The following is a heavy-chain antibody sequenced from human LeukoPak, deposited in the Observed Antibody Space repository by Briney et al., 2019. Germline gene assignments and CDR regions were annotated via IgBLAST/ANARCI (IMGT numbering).Heavy chain of an antibody. CDR2: INPAGTET. D-gene: IGHD2-15*01. V-gene: IGHV3-7*01. CDR1: GFSFSAYW. J-gene: IGHJ4*02. Sequence: GGSLRLSCAAAGFSFSAYWGAWVRQAPGTGLGWVANINPAGTETYYVDPVKGRFTISRDNAKNLLYLQMNSLRAEDTAVYYCARFGYVAAVDLWGQGTLVTVSS. CDR3: ARFGYVAAVDL.